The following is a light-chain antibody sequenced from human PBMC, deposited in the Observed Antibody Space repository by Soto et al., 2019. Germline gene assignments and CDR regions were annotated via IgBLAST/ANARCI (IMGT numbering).Light chain of an antibody. Sequence: DIQMTQAPSSVSASVGDRVTITCRASQDINNRVAWFQQRPGRAPKYLIQSASILQSGFPSRFSATGAGTDFTLTIYSLQPEDFATYYFLQVKNFPRTFGQGTKLEIK. V-gene: IGKV1-12*01. CDR2: SAS. CDR1: QDINNR. J-gene: IGKJ1*01. CDR3: LQVKNFPRT.